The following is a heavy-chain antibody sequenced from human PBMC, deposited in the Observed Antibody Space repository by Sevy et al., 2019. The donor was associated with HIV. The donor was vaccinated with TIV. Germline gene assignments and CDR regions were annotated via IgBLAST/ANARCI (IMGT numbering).Heavy chain of an antibody. CDR1: GFTNDFW. CDR2: IKQDGSGM. CDR3: TRDRSYGYFDS. Sequence: GGSLRLSCSASGFTNDFWMSWVRQAPGKALEWVANIKQDGSGMFYVDSVGGRFIISRDNAKNSIYLQMNTLRVEDTAVYYCTRDRSYGYFDSWGQGTLVTVSS. D-gene: IGHD5-18*01. J-gene: IGHJ4*02. V-gene: IGHV3-7*01.